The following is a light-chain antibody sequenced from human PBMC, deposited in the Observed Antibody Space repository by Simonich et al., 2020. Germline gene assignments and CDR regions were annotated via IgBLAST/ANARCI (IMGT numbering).Light chain of an antibody. CDR1: SSDVGSYNL. Sequence: QSALTQPASVSGSPGQSITISCTGTSSDVGSYNLFSWYQQHPGKAPKLMINEGSKRPSGVSNRFSGSKSGNTASLTISGLQAEDEADYYCCSYAGSSTSVVFGGGTKLTVL. CDR2: EGS. V-gene: IGLV2-23*01. J-gene: IGLJ2*01. CDR3: CSYAGSSTSVV.